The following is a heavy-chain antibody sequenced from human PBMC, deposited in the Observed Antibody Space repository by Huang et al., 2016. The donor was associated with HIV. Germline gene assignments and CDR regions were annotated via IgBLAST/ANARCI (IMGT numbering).Heavy chain of an antibody. CDR2: ISCNGNKT. V-gene: IGHV3-23*01. CDR3: TVLLDY. Sequence: EVKVLESGGGLVQPGGSLRLSCVASGFTFNKSAMSWVRQAPGKGLAWVSLISCNGNKTYYADSVKGRFTISRDNSKNTVYLQMNSLRAEDAALYHCTVLLDYWGQGTPVTVSS. CDR1: GFTFNKSA. J-gene: IGHJ4*02.